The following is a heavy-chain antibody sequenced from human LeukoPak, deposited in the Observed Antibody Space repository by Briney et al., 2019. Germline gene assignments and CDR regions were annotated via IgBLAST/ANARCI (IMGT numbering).Heavy chain of an antibody. J-gene: IGHJ4*02. CDR2: ISSSSSYI. CDR1: GFTLYRYS. CDR3: AVSGGGY. Sequence: AGGSLRLSCAASGFTLYRYSMNGVRQAPGKGLEWVSSISSSSSYIYYADSVKGRFTISRDNAKNSLYLQMNSLRAEDAAVYCCAVSGGGYWGQGTLVTVSS. D-gene: IGHD2-15*01. V-gene: IGHV3-21*01.